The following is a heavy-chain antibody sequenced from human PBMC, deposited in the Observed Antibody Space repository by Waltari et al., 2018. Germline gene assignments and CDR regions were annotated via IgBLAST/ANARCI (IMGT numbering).Heavy chain of an antibody. J-gene: IGHJ4*02. CDR1: GFTFSSYG. CDR2: ISYDGSNK. CDR3: AKSRNYYFDY. Sequence: QVQLVESGGGVVQPGRSLRLSCAASGFTFSSYGMHWVRQAPGKGLEWVAVISYDGSNKYYADSVKGRFTISRDNSKNTLYLQMNSLRAEDTAVYYCAKSRNYYFDYWGQGTLVIVSS. V-gene: IGHV3-30*18.